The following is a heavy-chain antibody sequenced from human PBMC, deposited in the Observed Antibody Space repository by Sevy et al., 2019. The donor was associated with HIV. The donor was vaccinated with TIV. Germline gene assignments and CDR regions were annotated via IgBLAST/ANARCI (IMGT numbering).Heavy chain of an antibody. J-gene: IGHJ3*01. CDR3: AKALNPALESMLQVNLRTLKGFDV. D-gene: IGHD2-8*01. CDR1: GFTFNTHA. V-gene: IGHV3-23*01. CDR2: ISGPGYNT. Sequence: GGSLRLSCAASGFTFNTHAMNWVRQAPGKGLEWVSTISGPGYNTYYADSVKGRFTISRDNSQNTLHLHMNSLRADDTAVYYCAKALNPALESMLQVNLRTLKGFDVWGQGTMVTVSS.